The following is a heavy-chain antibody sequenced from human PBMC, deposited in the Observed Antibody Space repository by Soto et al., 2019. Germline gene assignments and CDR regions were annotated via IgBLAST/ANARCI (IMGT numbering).Heavy chain of an antibody. CDR2: IYTDGSRA. D-gene: IGHD1-7*01. Sequence: EVQLVESGGGLVQPGGSLRLSCAASGFTFSSYWMHWVRQAPGKGLVWVSRIYTDGSRADYADSVKGRFTISRDNAKNTVYLQVNSLGAEDTAVYYCARGARNYYYLDYWGQGTLVTVSS. J-gene: IGHJ4*02. CDR1: GFTFSSYW. V-gene: IGHV3-74*01. CDR3: ARGARNYYYLDY.